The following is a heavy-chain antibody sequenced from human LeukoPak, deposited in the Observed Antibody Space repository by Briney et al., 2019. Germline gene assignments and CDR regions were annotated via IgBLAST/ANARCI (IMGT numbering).Heavy chain of an antibody. D-gene: IGHD6-13*01. V-gene: IGHV3-7*05. CDR2: IRQDGSEK. Sequence: GGSLRLSCAASGFTLSNSWMSWVRQAPGKGLEWVANIRQDGSEKVYVDSVKGRFTISRDNAKSSLYLQMSGLRAEDTAVYYCARDPYSSSWSYGMDVWGQGNTVAVSS. CDR1: GFTLSNSW. CDR3: ARDPYSSSWSYGMDV. J-gene: IGHJ6*02.